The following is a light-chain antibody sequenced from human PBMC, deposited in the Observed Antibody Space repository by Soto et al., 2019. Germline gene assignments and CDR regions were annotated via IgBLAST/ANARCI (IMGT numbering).Light chain of an antibody. Sequence: QSVLTQPPSASGTPGQRLTILCPGRSSNIGRNYEHCYQQLPGTAPKPFIYGNNQRPSGVPDRFPGSKSGTSASLAISGLRSGDEADYYCLVWDDSLDAWVFGGGTKLTVL. CDR3: LVWDDSLDAWV. CDR2: GNN. CDR1: SSNIGRNY. V-gene: IGLV1-47*01. J-gene: IGLJ3*02.